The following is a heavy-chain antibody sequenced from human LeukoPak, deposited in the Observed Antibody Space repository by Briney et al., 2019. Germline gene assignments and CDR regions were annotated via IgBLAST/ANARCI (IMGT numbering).Heavy chain of an antibody. V-gene: IGHV3-23*01. Sequence: GGSLRLSCAASGFTFSSYAMSWVRQAPGKGLEWVSAISGSGGSTYYADSVKGRFTISRDNSKNALYLQMNSLRAEDTAVYYCAKDGVYDYVWGSPPISYFDYWGQGTLVTVSS. J-gene: IGHJ4*02. CDR2: ISGSGGST. CDR1: GFTFSSYA. D-gene: IGHD3-16*01. CDR3: AKDGVYDYVWGSPPISYFDY.